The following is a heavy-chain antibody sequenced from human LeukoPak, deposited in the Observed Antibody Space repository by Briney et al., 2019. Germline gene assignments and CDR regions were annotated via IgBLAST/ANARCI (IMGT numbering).Heavy chain of an antibody. J-gene: IGHJ4*02. CDR2: IWYDGSNK. Sequence: PGGSLRLSCTASGFTFSSYGMHWVRQAPGKGLEWVAVIWYDGSNKYYGDSVKGRFTISRDNSKNTLYLQMNSLRAEDTAVYYCAKDRAWPTVKGSEWDYWGQGTLVTVSS. V-gene: IGHV3-33*06. CDR1: GFTFSSYG. CDR3: AKDRAWPTVKGSEWDY. D-gene: IGHD4-11*01.